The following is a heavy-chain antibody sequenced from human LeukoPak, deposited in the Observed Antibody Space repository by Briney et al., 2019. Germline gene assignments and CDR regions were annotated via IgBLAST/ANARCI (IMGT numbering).Heavy chain of an antibody. CDR2: IYYSGST. Sequence: SETLSLTCTVSGGSISSYYWSWIRQPPGKGLEWIGYIYYSGSTNYNPSLKSRVTISVDTSKNQFSLKLSSVTAADTAVYYCARIAAAAISRRAFDPWGQGTLVTVSS. CDR3: ARIAAAAISRRAFDP. CDR1: GGSISSYY. V-gene: IGHV4-59*01. J-gene: IGHJ5*02. D-gene: IGHD6-13*01.